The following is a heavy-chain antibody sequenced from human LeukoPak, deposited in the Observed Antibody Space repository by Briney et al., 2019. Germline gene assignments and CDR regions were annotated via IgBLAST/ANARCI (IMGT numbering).Heavy chain of an antibody. CDR1: GFTVSSNY. V-gene: IGHV3-53*05. CDR3: ARGWVTSDY. Sequence: PGGSLRLSCAASGFTVSSNYMSWVRQVLRKGLEWVSVIYSGGSTYYEDSVKGRFTISRDNSKNTLYLQMNSLRAEDTAVYYCARGWVTSDYWGQGTLVSVSS. CDR2: IYSGGST. J-gene: IGHJ4*02. D-gene: IGHD4-23*01.